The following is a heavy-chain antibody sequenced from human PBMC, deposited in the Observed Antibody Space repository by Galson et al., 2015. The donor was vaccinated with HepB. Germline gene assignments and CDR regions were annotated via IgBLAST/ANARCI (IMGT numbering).Heavy chain of an antibody. V-gene: IGHV1-69*13. J-gene: IGHJ2*01. D-gene: IGHD2-2*01. CDR3: AREFLLGIQHTAASWYFDL. CDR1: GGTFSSYA. CDR2: IIPIFGTA. Sequence: SVKVSCKASGGTFSSYAISWVRQAPGQGLEWMGGIIPIFGTANYAQKFQGRVTITADESTSTAYMELSSLRSEDTAVYYCAREFLLGIQHTAASWYFDLWGRGTLVTVSS.